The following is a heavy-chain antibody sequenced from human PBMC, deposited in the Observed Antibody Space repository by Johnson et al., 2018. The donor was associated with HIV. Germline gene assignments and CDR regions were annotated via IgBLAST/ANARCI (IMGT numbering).Heavy chain of an antibody. V-gene: IGHV3-20*04. J-gene: IGHJ3*02. CDR2: INWNNDNI. CDR3: VKDTMLRGLLISYDAFHI. CDR1: GFTFDDYG. Sequence: VQLVESGGGVVRPGGSLRLSCAASGFTFDDYGMSWVRQAPGKGLEWVSGINWNNDNIGCADSVEGRFTISRDNAKNSLFLQMNSLRPEDTALYYCVKDTMLRGLLISYDAFHIWGQGTMVTVSS. D-gene: IGHD3-10*01.